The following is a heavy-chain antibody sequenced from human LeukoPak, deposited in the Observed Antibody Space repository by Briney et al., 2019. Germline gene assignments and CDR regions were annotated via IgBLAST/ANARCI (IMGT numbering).Heavy chain of an antibody. CDR1: GFTFSSYA. CDR2: ISGSGGST. V-gene: IGHV3-23*01. D-gene: IGHD1-26*01. CDR3: ARGRDSGSYFDY. Sequence: GGSLRLSCAASGFTFSSYAMSWVRQAPGKGLEWVSAISGSGGSTYYADSVKGRFTISRDNSKNTLYLQMNSLRAEDTAVYYCARGRDSGSYFDYWGQGTLVTVSS. J-gene: IGHJ4*02.